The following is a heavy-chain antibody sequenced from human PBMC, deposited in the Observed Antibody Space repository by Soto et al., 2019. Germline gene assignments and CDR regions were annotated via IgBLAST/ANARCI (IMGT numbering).Heavy chain of an antibody. D-gene: IGHD1-1*01. Sequence: GGSLRLSCAASGFTFNMYAMSWVRQAPGKGLEWVSGIGGSGANTFYADFVKGRFTISRDNSKNTLYLQMDSLRAEDTAIYYCARTITGYFWAGAYWGQGTLVTVSS. CDR2: IGGSGANT. V-gene: IGHV3-23*01. CDR1: GFTFNMYA. J-gene: IGHJ4*02. CDR3: ARTITGYFWAGAY.